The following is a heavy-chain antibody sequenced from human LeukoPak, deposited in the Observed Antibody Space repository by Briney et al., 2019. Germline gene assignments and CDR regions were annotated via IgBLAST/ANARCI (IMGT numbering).Heavy chain of an antibody. Sequence: GASVKVSCKASGGTLSSYAISWVRQAPGQGLEWMGGIIPIFGTANYAQKFQGRVTITADESTSTAYMELSSLRSEDTAVYYCARVSGYDILTGYYFAFDIWGQGTMVTVSS. V-gene: IGHV1-69*13. CDR2: IIPIFGTA. CDR3: ARVSGYDILTGYYFAFDI. CDR1: GGTLSSYA. J-gene: IGHJ3*02. D-gene: IGHD3-9*01.